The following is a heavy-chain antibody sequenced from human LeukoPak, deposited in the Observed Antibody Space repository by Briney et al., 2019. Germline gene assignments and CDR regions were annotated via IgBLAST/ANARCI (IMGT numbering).Heavy chain of an antibody. Sequence: ASVKVSCKTSGYTFSNFGIIWVRQAPGQGLEWMGGFDPEDGETIYAQKFQGRVTMTRDTSISTAYMELSGLRSDDTAVYYCACAGPMTTVTFDYWGQGTLVTVSS. CDR1: GYTFSNFG. V-gene: IGHV1-24*01. CDR3: ACAGPMTTVTFDY. J-gene: IGHJ4*02. D-gene: IGHD4-11*01. CDR2: FDPEDGET.